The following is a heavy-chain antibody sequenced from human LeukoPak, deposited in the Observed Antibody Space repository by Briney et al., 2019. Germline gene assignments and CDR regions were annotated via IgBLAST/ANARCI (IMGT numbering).Heavy chain of an antibody. J-gene: IGHJ4*02. D-gene: IGHD1-26*01. CDR2: IYYSGST. Sequence: SETLSLTCTVSGGSISSSSYYWGWIRQPPGKGLEWIGSIYYSGSTYYNPSLKSRVTISVDTSKNQFSLKLSSVTAADTAVYYCARAAEGAFDYWGQGTLVTVSS. V-gene: IGHV4-39*07. CDR1: GGSISSSSYY. CDR3: ARAAEGAFDY.